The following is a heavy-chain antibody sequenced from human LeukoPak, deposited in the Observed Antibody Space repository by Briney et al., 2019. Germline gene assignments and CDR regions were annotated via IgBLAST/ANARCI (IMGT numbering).Heavy chain of an antibody. CDR2: IRYDGSNK. D-gene: IGHD3-3*01. Sequence: GGSLRLSCAASGFTFSSYGMHWVRQAPGKGLEWVAFIRYDGSNKYYADSVKGRFTISRDNSKNTLYLQMNSLRAEDTAVYYCAKDHGDFWSGYFGYWGQGTLVTVSS. CDR1: GFTFSSYG. CDR3: AKDHGDFWSGYFGY. J-gene: IGHJ4*02. V-gene: IGHV3-30*02.